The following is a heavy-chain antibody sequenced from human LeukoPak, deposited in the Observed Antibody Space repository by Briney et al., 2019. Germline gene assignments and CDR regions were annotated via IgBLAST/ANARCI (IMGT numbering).Heavy chain of an antibody. V-gene: IGHV1-46*02. CDR3: ARDSWSNYYASGTIDI. D-gene: IGHD3-10*01. CDR1: GYTFNSSY. Sequence: ASVKVSCKASGYTFNSSYMHWVRQAPGQGLEWMGLINPSDDSTRYAQKFQGRVTMAKDTSTNTVYMHLSSLSSDDTAVYFCARDSWSNYYASGTIDIWGQGTVVTVSS. CDR2: INPSDDST. J-gene: IGHJ3*02.